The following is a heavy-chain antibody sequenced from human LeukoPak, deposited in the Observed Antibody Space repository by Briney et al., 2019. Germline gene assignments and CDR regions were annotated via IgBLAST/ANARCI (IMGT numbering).Heavy chain of an antibody. D-gene: IGHD3-9*01. CDR1: GGSISSGGYY. V-gene: IGHV4-61*08. J-gene: IGHJ4*02. CDR3: ASGVTYYDILTGNSATNYYFDY. Sequence: SETLSLTCTVSGGSISSGGYYWGWLRQPPGRGLEWIGYIYYSGSTNYNPSLKSRVTISVDTSKNQFSLKLSSVTAADTAVYYCASGVTYYDILTGNSATNYYFDYWGQGTLVTVSS. CDR2: IYYSGST.